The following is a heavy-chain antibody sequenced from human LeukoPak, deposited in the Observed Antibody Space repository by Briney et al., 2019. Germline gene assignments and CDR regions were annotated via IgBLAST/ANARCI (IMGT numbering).Heavy chain of an antibody. CDR1: NGSLSGYY. J-gene: IGHJ4*02. D-gene: IGHD6-13*01. Sequence: SETLSLTCAVYNGSLSGYYWSWIRQSPGKGLEWIAEINQSGDTAYNPSLKGRVTISVDTSKNQFSLKLSSVTAADTAVYYCARTRTGYGDFDYWGQGTLVTVSS. V-gene: IGHV4-34*01. CDR3: ARTRTGYGDFDY. CDR2: INQSGDT.